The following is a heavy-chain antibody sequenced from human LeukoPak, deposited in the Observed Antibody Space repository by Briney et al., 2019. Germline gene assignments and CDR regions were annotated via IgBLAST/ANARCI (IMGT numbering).Heavy chain of an antibody. J-gene: IGHJ5*02. CDR1: GYTFTSYG. V-gene: IGHV1-18*01. Sequence: RASVKVSCKTSGYTFTSYGISWVRQAPGQGLEWMGWISAYNGNTNYAQTLQGRVTMTTDTSTSTGYMELRSLRSDDTAVYYCARDKLGYCSSTSCYDWFDPWGQGTLVTVSS. CDR2: ISAYNGNT. D-gene: IGHD2-2*01. CDR3: ARDKLGYCSSTSCYDWFDP.